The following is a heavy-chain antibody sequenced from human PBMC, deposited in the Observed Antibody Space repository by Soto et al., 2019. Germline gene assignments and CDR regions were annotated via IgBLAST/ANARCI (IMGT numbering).Heavy chain of an antibody. Sequence: PSETLSLTCAIYGGSFSGYYWSWLRQPPGKGLEWIGEINHSGSTNYNPSLKSRVTISADTSKNQFSLKLSSVTAADTAVYYCARGYVRNFDYWGQGTLVTVSS. D-gene: IGHD3-10*02. V-gene: IGHV4-34*01. CDR3: ARGYVRNFDY. CDR1: GGSFSGYY. J-gene: IGHJ4*02. CDR2: INHSGST.